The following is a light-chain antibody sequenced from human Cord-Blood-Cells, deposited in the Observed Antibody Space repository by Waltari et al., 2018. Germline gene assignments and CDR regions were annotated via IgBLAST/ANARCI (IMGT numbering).Light chain of an antibody. CDR2: GKN. CDR1: SLRSYY. CDR3: NSRDSSGNRV. Sequence: SSELTQDPAVSVALGQTVRLTSQGDSLRSYYDSWYQQKPGQAPVLVIYGKNNRPSGIPDRFSGSSSGNTASLTITGAQAEDEADYYCNSRDSSGNRVFGGGTKLTVL. V-gene: IGLV3-19*01. J-gene: IGLJ2*01.